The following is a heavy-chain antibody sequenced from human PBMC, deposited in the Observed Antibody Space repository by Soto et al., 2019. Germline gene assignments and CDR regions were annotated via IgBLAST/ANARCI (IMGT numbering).Heavy chain of an antibody. CDR2: IKEDGSEK. D-gene: IGHD6-13*01. J-gene: IGHJ4*02. Sequence: LRLSCAASGFTFSRYWMSWVRQAPGKGLEWVANIKEDGSEKHYVDSVKGRFTISRDNAKNSLYLQINSLRAEDTAAYYCARGYSSSWYIDYWGQGTLVTVSS. CDR3: ARGYSSSWYIDY. CDR1: GFTFSRYW. V-gene: IGHV3-7*03.